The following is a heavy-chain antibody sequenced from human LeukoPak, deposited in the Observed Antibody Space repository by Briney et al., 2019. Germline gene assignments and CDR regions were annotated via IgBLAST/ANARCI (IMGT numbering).Heavy chain of an antibody. J-gene: IGHJ4*02. D-gene: IGHD2-21*02. Sequence: GGSLRLSCAAAGLTFSNYGMHWVRQAPGKGLQWVAYIRYDGRNKYSADSVKGRFTIYRDNSKSTLYLQMNSLRPEDTAVYYCAKEGEADTKLVYCGGDCYSSLDYWGQGTLVTVSS. CDR2: IRYDGRNK. CDR1: GLTFSNYG. V-gene: IGHV3-30*02. CDR3: AKEGEADTKLVYCGGDCYSSLDY.